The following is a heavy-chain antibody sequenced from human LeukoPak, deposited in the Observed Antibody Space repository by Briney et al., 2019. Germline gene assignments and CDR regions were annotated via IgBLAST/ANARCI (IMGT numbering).Heavy chain of an antibody. D-gene: IGHD6-19*01. J-gene: IGHJ3*02. CDR2: IPGSSDNT. Sequence: GGSLRLSCAASGFTFSGYVMNWVRQAPGKGLAWVSSIPGSSDNTYYADSVKGRFSISRDNSRSTLYLQMNSLSREDTALYYCARRGGSNGWGDFDIWGQGTMVTVSS. CDR3: ARRGGSNGWGDFDI. V-gene: IGHV3-23*01. CDR1: GFTFSGYV.